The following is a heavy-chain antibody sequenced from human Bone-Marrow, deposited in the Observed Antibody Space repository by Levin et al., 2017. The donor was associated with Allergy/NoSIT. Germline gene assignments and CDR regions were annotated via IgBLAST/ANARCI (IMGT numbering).Heavy chain of an antibody. Sequence: GESLKISCAASGFTFSSYGMHWVRQAPGKGLEWVAVISYDGSNKYYADSVKGRFTISRDNSKNTLYLQMNSLRAEDTAVYYCAKDGADYYCGGDCYPDYWGQGTLVTVSS. D-gene: IGHD2-21*02. J-gene: IGHJ4*02. CDR1: GFTFSSYG. CDR2: ISYDGSNK. CDR3: AKDGADYYCGGDCYPDY. V-gene: IGHV3-30*18.